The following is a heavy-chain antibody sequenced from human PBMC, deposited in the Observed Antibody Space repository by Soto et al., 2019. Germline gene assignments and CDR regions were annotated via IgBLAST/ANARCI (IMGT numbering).Heavy chain of an antibody. CDR3: ARDSVGARDYYGMDV. Sequence: ASVKVSCKASGGTFSSYAISWVRQAPGQGLEWMGGIIPIFGTANYAQKFQGRVTITADESTSTAYMELSSLRSEDTAVYYCARDSVGARDYYGMDVWGQGTTVTVSS. V-gene: IGHV1-69*13. CDR2: IIPIFGTA. CDR1: GGTFSSYA. J-gene: IGHJ6*02. D-gene: IGHD1-26*01.